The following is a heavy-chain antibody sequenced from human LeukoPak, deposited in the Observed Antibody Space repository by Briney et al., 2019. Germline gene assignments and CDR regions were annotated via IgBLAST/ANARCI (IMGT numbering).Heavy chain of an antibody. Sequence: PVGSLRLSCASSGFTFSDYYMSWIRQAPGKGLEWVSYISSSSSYTNYADSVKGRFTISRDNAKNALYLQMNSLRAEDTAVYYCARVYSDGYNSYFDYWGQGTLVTVSS. CDR3: ARVYSDGYNSYFDY. J-gene: IGHJ4*02. CDR2: ISSSSSYT. V-gene: IGHV3-11*05. D-gene: IGHD5-24*01. CDR1: GFTFSDYY.